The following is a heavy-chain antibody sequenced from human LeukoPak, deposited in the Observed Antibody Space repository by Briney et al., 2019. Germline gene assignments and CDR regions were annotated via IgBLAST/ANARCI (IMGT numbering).Heavy chain of an antibody. CDR2: ISSSSSTI. J-gene: IGHJ3*02. Sequence: GGSLRLSCAASGFTFSSNNMNWVRQAPGKGLEWVSYISSSSSTIYYADSVKGRFTISRDNAKNSLYLQMNSLRAEDTAVYYCARGELDAFDIWGQGTMVTVSS. CDR3: ARGELDAFDI. CDR1: GFTFSSNN. D-gene: IGHD6-13*01. V-gene: IGHV3-48*04.